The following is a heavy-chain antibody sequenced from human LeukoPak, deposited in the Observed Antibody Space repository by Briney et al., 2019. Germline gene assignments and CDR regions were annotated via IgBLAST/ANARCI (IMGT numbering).Heavy chain of an antibody. CDR3: ARNGGSSISPTWWFDP. Sequence: GESLKISCKGSGYSFTNYWIGWVRQMPGKGLEWMGIIYPGDSDTRYSPSFQGQVTISADKSISTAYLQWSSLKGSDTAMYYCARNGGSSISPTWWFDPWGQGTLVTVSS. CDR1: GYSFTNYW. D-gene: IGHD6-6*01. J-gene: IGHJ5*02. V-gene: IGHV5-51*01. CDR2: IYPGDSDT.